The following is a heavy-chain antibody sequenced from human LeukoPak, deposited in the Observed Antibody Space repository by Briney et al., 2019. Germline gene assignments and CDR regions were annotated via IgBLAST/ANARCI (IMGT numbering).Heavy chain of an antibody. Sequence: TAGGSLRLSCAASGFTFSNYGMNWVRQAPGKGLEWVSSISSSSSYIYYADSVKGRFTISRDNAKNSLYLQMNSLRAEDTAVYYCARDDRNQDAFDIWGQGTMVTVSS. CDR3: ARDDRNQDAFDI. CDR2: ISSSSSYI. J-gene: IGHJ3*02. CDR1: GFTFSNYG. V-gene: IGHV3-21*01. D-gene: IGHD1-14*01.